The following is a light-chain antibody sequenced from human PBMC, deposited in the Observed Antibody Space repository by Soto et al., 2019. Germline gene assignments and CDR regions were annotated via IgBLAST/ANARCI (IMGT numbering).Light chain of an antibody. CDR1: QSIGNY. J-gene: IGKJ1*01. CDR3: QQSHSPPWT. Sequence: DIQMTQSPSSLSASVGDRVTITCRASQSIGNYLNWYQCKPGEAPKVLIFAAATVQRGVPSRFSGSGSGTDFTHTISNLQPDDFAIYYCQQSHSPPWTFGQGTRVDIK. CDR2: AAA. V-gene: IGKV1-39*01.